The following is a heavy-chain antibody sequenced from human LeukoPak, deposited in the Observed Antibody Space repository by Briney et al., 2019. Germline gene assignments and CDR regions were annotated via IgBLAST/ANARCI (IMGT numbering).Heavy chain of an antibody. J-gene: IGHJ3*02. V-gene: IGHV3-23*01. CDR2: ISGSGGST. CDR1: GFTFSSYG. Sequence: PGGSLRLSCAASGFTFSSYGMHWVRQAPGKGLEWVSAISGSGGSTYYADSVKGRFTISRDNSKNTLYLQMNSLRAEDTAVYYCATSIVVVPAARRKASSAPGAFDIWGQGTMVTVSS. D-gene: IGHD2-2*01. CDR3: ATSIVVVPAARRKASSAPGAFDI.